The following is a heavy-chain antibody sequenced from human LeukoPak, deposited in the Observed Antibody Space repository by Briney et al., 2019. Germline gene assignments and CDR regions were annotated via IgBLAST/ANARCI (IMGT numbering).Heavy chain of an antibody. V-gene: IGHV4-34*01. CDR3: ARGGIAAAPYYYYYYMDV. CDR2: INHSGST. D-gene: IGHD6-13*01. J-gene: IGHJ6*03. Sequence: NPSETLSLTCAVYGGSFSGYYWGWIRQPPGKGLEWIGEINHSGSTNYNPSLKSRVTISVDTSKNQFSLKLSSVTAADTAVYYCARGGIAAAPYYYYYYMDVWGKGTTVTVSS. CDR1: GGSFSGYY.